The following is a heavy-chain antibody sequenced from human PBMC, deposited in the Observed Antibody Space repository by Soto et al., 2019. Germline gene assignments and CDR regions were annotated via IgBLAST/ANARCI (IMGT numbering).Heavy chain of an antibody. J-gene: IGHJ6*02. CDR2: VSGSGGNT. CDR3: AKGRAPSGWYPPYYYGMDV. V-gene: IGHV3-23*01. D-gene: IGHD6-19*01. Sequence: VQLLESGGGLLQPGGSLRLSCAASGFTFSTYAMTWVRQAPGTGPEWVSSVSGSGGNTLYADSVKGRFTISRDNSKNTLYLQMNSRRAGDTAVYYCAKGRAPSGWYPPYYYGMDVWGQGTTVIFSS. CDR1: GFTFSTYA.